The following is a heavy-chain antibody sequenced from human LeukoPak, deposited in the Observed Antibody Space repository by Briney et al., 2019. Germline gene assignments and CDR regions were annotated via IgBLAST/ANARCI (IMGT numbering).Heavy chain of an antibody. CDR1: GFSFSGYG. Sequence: PGGSLRLSCAASGFSFSGYGMHWVRQVPGKGLEWVAVISYDGSNKYYADSVKGRFTISRDNSKNTLYLQMNSLRAEDTAVYYCAKDAGSGYYRYFDYWGQGTLVTVSS. J-gene: IGHJ4*02. D-gene: IGHD3-22*01. CDR3: AKDAGSGYYRYFDY. CDR2: ISYDGSNK. V-gene: IGHV3-30*18.